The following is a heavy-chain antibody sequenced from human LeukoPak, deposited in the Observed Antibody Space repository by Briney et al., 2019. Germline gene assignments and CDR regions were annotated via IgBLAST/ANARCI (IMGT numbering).Heavy chain of an antibody. CDR3: ARGGGGLQLERRYYMDV. Sequence: GASVKVSCKASGYTFTSYYMHWVRQAPGQGLEWMGIINPSGGSTSYAQKFQGRVTMTRDMSTSTVYMELSSLRSDDTAVYYCARGGGGLQLERRYYMDVWAKGTTVTVSS. CDR2: INPSGGST. D-gene: IGHD1-1*01. V-gene: IGHV1-46*01. J-gene: IGHJ6*03. CDR1: GYTFTSYY.